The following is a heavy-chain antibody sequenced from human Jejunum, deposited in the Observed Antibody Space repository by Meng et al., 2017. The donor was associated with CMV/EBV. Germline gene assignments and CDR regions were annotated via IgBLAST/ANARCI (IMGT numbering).Heavy chain of an antibody. Sequence: TVSGGSISSHYWRWIRQPPGKGLEWIGYIYFTGSTNYNPSLRSRVTISVDTSRKQFSLKLSSVTAADTAMYYCARGGAIVGASGYWGQGMLVTVSS. V-gene: IGHV4-59*11. CDR1: GGSISSHY. CDR2: IYFTGST. J-gene: IGHJ4*02. D-gene: IGHD1-26*01. CDR3: ARGGAIVGASGY.